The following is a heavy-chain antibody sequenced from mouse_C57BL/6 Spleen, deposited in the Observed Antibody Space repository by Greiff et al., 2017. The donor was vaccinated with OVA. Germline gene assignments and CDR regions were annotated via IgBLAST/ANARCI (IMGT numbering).Heavy chain of an antibody. Sequence: EVQLQQSGPELVKPGASVKISCKASGYTFTDYYMNWVKQSHGKSLEWIGDINPNNGGTSYNQKFKGKATLTVDKSSSTAYMELRSLTSEDSAVYYCARFYYAFDYWGQGTTLTVSS. CDR1: GYTFTDYY. J-gene: IGHJ2*01. V-gene: IGHV1-26*01. CDR2: INPNNGGT. CDR3: ARFYYAFDY. D-gene: IGHD1-1*01.